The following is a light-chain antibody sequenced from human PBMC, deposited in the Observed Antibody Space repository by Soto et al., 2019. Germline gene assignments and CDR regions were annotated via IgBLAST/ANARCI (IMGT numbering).Light chain of an antibody. CDR1: SSDIGGYNY. J-gene: IGLJ2*01. V-gene: IGLV2-8*01. CDR3: LSYAGRKKV. CDR2: EVT. Sequence: QSALTQPPSASGSPGQSVTISCTGTSSDIGGYNYVSWYQQHPGKAPTLMIYEVTKRPSGVPDRFSGSKSCNTASLTVSGLQAEDEADYYCLSYAGRKKVFGGGTMLTVL.